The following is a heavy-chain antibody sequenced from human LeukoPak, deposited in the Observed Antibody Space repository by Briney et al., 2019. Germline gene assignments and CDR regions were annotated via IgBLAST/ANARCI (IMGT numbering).Heavy chain of an antibody. CDR3: ARKVSGRRQDDYFDY. CDR2: IYYSGST. D-gene: IGHD2-15*01. J-gene: IGHJ4*02. Sequence: PSETLSLTCTVSGGSISSYYWSWIRQPPGKGLEWIGSIYYSGSTYYNPSLKSRVTISVDTSKNQFSLKLSSVTAADTAVYYCARKVSGRRQDDYFDYWGQGTLVTVSS. CDR1: GGSISSYY. V-gene: IGHV4-59*05.